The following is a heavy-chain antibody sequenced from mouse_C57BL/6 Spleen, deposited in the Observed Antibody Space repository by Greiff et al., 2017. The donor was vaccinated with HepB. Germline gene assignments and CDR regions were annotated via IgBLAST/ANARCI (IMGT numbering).Heavy chain of an antibody. CDR3: ARHEGRLDSHYYGSSYWLAY. D-gene: IGHD1-1*01. V-gene: IGHV1-62-2*01. J-gene: IGHJ3*01. CDR1: GYTFTEYT. CDR2: FYPGSGSI. Sequence: QVQLQQSGAELVKPGASVKLSCKASGYTFTEYTIHWVKQRSGQGLEWIGWFYPGSGSIKYNEKFKDKATLTADKSSSTVYMELSRLTSEDSAVYFCARHEGRLDSHYYGSSYWLAYWGQGTLVTVSA.